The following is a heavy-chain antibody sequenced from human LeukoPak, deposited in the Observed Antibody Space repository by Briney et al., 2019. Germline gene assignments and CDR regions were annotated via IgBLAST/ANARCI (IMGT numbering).Heavy chain of an antibody. V-gene: IGHV4-34*01. Sequence: PSETLSLTCAVYGGSFSGYYCSWIRQPPGKGLEWIGEINHSGSTNYNPSLKSRVTISVDTSKNQFSLKLSSVTAADTAVYYCASTIAVAGTFDYWGQGTLVTVSS. CDR3: ASTIAVAGTFDY. CDR1: GGSFSGYY. J-gene: IGHJ4*02. CDR2: INHSGST. D-gene: IGHD6-19*01.